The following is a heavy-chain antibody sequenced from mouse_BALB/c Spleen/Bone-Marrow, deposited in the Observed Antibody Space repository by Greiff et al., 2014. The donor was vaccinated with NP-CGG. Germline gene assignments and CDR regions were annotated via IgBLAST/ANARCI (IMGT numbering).Heavy chain of an antibody. Sequence: QVQLQQSGAELLKPGTSVRLSCKASGYTFTRYWMHWVKQRPGQGLEWIGELNPSNGHTNYNGKFKNKATVTVDKSSSTAYMQLSSLTSEGSAVYHCARMITTRGFDYWGQGTTLTVSS. CDR3: ARMITTRGFDY. CDR2: LNPSNGHT. V-gene: IGHV1S81*02. CDR1: GYTFTRYW. J-gene: IGHJ2*01. D-gene: IGHD2-4*01.